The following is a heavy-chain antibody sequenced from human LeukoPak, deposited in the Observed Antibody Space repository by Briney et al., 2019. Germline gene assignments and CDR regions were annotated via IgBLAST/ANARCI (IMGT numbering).Heavy chain of an antibody. Sequence: GRSLRLSCAGSGFTFGDFSLSWFRQAPGKGLEWVGFIRSNSYGGTTEYAASVQGRFTISRDDSKSIAYLQVNSLKTEDTAVYFCARPLTTLTTLDYWGQGTLVTVSS. CDR1: GFTFGDFS. D-gene: IGHD4-17*01. J-gene: IGHJ4*02. V-gene: IGHV3-49*03. CDR3: ARPLTTLTTLDY. CDR2: IRSNSYGGTT.